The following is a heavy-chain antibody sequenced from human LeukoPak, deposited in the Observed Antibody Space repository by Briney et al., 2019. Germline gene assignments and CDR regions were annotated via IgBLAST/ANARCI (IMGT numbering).Heavy chain of an antibody. D-gene: IGHD2-2*01. CDR1: GFTFDDYA. V-gene: IGHV3-43*02. J-gene: IGHJ6*04. CDR3: AKAPETYVPAGLYYYYGMDV. CDR2: ISGDGGST. Sequence: GGSLRLSCAASGFTFDDYAMHWVRQAPGKGLEWVSLISGDGGSTYYADSVKGRFTISRDNSKNSLYLQMNSLRTEDTALYYCAKAPETYVPAGLYYYYGMDVWGKGTTVTVSS.